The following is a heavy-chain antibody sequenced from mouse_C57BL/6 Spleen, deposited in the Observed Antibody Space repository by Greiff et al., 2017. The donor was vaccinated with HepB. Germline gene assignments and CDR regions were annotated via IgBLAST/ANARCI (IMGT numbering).Heavy chain of an antibody. CDR1: GYTFTDYY. D-gene: IGHD2-4*01. J-gene: IGHJ4*01. CDR2: INPNNGGT. Sequence: EVQLQQSGPELVKPGASVKISCKASGYTFTDYYMNWVKQSHGKSLEWIGDINPNNGGTSYNQKFKGKATLTVDKSSSTAYMELRSLTSEDSAVYYCARGGYDYDERSMAMDYWGQGTSVTVSS. CDR3: ARGGYDYDERSMAMDY. V-gene: IGHV1-26*01.